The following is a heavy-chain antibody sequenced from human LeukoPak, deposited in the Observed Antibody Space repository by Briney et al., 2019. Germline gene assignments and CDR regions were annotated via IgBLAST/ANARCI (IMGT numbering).Heavy chain of an antibody. D-gene: IGHD3-22*01. J-gene: IGHJ4*02. CDR3: ARDFSNYYDSSSFYGDSCFAY. Sequence: TGGSLRLSCAASGFTFSSYAMHWVRQAPGKGLEWVALIPYDGSNKYYADSVKARFIISRDNSKNTVYLQINSLRAVDTAVYYCARDFSNYYDSSSFYGDSCFAYGAQGLLVTVSS. V-gene: IGHV3-30*04. CDR2: IPYDGSNK. CDR1: GFTFSSYA.